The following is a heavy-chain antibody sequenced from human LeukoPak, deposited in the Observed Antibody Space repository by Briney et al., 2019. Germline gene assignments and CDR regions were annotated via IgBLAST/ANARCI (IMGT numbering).Heavy chain of an antibody. V-gene: IGHV4-34*01. D-gene: IGHD5-18*01. Sequence: SETLSLTCAVYGGSFSGYYWSWIRQPPGKGLEWIGEINHSGSTYYNPSLKSRATISVDTSKNQFSLKLSSVTAADTAVYYCARDSSYGYWGQGTLVTVSS. CDR2: INHSGST. CDR3: ARDSSYGY. CDR1: GGSFSGYY. J-gene: IGHJ4*02.